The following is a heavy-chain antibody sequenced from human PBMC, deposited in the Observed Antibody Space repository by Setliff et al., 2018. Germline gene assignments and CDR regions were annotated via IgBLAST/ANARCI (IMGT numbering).Heavy chain of an antibody. CDR2: ISSSSSYI. J-gene: IGHJ6*02. Sequence: PGGSLRLSCAASGFTFSSYSMNWVRQAPGKGLEWVSSISSSSSYIYYADSVKGRFTISRDNAKNSLYLQMNSLRAEDTAVYYCARAAPGITIFGVVIPMDVWGQGTTVTVSS. CDR3: ARAAPGITIFGVVIPMDV. V-gene: IGHV3-21*01. D-gene: IGHD3-3*01. CDR1: GFTFSSYS.